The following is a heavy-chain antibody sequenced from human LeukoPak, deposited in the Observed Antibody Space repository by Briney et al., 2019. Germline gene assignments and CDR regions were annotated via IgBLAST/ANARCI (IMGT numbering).Heavy chain of an antibody. Sequence: SVKVSCKASGDTFNNYPITWVRQAPGQGLEWMGRIIPILGIANYAQKFQGRVTITADKSTSTAYMELSSLRSEDTAVYYCARVDGYTGYFDYWGQGTLVTVSS. CDR1: GDTFNNYP. CDR3: ARVDGYTGYFDY. D-gene: IGHD5-12*01. J-gene: IGHJ4*02. V-gene: IGHV1-69*04. CDR2: IIPILGIA.